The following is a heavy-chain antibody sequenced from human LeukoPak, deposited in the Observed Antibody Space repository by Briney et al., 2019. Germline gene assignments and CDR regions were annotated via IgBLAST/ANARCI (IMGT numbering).Heavy chain of an antibody. Sequence: ASVKVSCKASGYTFTSYGISWVRQAPGQGLEWMGIINPSGGSTSYAQKFQGRVTMTRDTSTSTVYMELSSLRSEDTAVYYCARDRRGSYYFDYWGQGTLVTVSS. CDR3: ARDRRGSYYFDY. V-gene: IGHV1-46*01. D-gene: IGHD3-10*01. CDR1: GYTFTSYG. J-gene: IGHJ4*02. CDR2: INPSGGST.